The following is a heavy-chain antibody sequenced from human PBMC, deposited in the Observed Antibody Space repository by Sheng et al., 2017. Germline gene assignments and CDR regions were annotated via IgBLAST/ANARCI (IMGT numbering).Heavy chain of an antibody. V-gene: IGHV3-21*01. CDR3: ARDQGITIFGVAHGHWFDP. CDR1: GFTFSSYS. D-gene: IGHD3-3*01. Sequence: EVQLVESGGGLVKPGGSLRLSCAASGFTFSSYSMNWVRQAPGKGLEWVSSISSSSSYIYYADSVKGRFTISRDNAKNSLYLQMNSLRAEDTDVYYCARDQGITIFGVAHGHWFDPWG. J-gene: IGHJ5*02. CDR2: ISSSSSYI.